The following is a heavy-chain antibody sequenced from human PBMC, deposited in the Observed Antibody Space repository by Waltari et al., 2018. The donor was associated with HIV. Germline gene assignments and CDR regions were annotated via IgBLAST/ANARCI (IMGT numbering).Heavy chain of an antibody. CDR3: ARGLGRTVTTSYFDY. D-gene: IGHD4-17*01. Sequence: QVQLQQWGTGLLKPSETLSLTCAVYGGSFSGYYWSWIRQPPGKGLEWIGEINHSGSANYNPSLKSRVTISVDTSKKQFSLRLTSVTAADTAVYYCARGLGRTVTTSYFDYGGQGTLATVSS. CDR1: GGSFSGYY. J-gene: IGHJ4*02. V-gene: IGHV4-34*01. CDR2: INHSGSA.